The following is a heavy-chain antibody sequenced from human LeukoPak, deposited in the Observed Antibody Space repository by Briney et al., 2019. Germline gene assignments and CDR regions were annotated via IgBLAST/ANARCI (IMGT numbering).Heavy chain of an antibody. CDR3: ARGNPPWATVTEGWFDP. J-gene: IGHJ5*02. D-gene: IGHD4-17*01. CDR1: GGSISSYH. Sequence: SETLSLTCTVSGGSISSYHWSWIRQPPGKGLEWIGYIYYSGSTNYNPSLKSRVTISVDTSKNQFSLKLSSVTAADTAVYYCARGNPPWATVTEGWFDPWGQGTLVTVSS. CDR2: IYYSGST. V-gene: IGHV4-59*01.